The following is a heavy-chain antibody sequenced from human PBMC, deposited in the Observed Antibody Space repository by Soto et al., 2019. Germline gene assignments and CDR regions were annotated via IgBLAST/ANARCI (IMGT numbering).Heavy chain of an antibody. J-gene: IGHJ4*02. Sequence: ASVKVSCKASGYTFTSYAMQWVRQARGQRLEWIGWIVVGSGNTNYAQKFQERVTITRDMSTSTAYMELSSLRSEDTAVYYCAAWSAESNDDYWGQGTLVTVSS. CDR1: GYTFTSYA. V-gene: IGHV1-58*02. CDR3: AAWSAESNDDY. CDR2: IVVGSGNT. D-gene: IGHD3-3*01.